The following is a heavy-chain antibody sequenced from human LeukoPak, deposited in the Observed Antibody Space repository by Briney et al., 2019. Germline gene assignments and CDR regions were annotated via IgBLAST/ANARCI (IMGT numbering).Heavy chain of an antibody. CDR3: ARLGSPKNYYGSGSYYKEEDAFDI. D-gene: IGHD3-10*01. Sequence: ASVKVSCKASGYTFTDYFVHWVRQAPGQGLDWMGWINPDSGGTNYAQKFQGRVTMTRDTSISTAYMELSRLRSDDTAVYYCARLGSPKNYYGSGSYYKEEDAFDIWGQGTMVTVSS. CDR1: GYTFTDYF. V-gene: IGHV1-2*02. CDR2: INPDSGGT. J-gene: IGHJ3*02.